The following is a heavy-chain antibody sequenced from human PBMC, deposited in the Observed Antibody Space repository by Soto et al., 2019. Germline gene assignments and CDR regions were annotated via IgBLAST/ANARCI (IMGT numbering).Heavy chain of an antibody. CDR2: ILPSVGTA. J-gene: IGHJ6*02. CDR3: ATADLYYYDGMDV. CDR1: GGTFSSYA. Sequence: HVQLVQSGAEVKKPGSSVKVSCKASGGTFSSYAISWVRQAPGPGLEWMGGILPSVGTANYAQKFQGRVTITADKSTSTAYMELSSLRSEDTAVYYCATADLYYYDGMDVWGQGTTVTVSS. V-gene: IGHV1-69*06.